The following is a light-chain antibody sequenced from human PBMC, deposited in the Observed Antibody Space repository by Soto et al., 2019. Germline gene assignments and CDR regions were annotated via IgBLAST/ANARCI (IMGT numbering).Light chain of an antibody. CDR1: QDTTTY. CDR2: TAS. Sequence: DIQLTQSPSFLSASVGDRVTIACRASQDTTTYLAWYQQKPGRAPKLLISTASTLQSGVPSRFSGSGSGTEFTLTISSLQPEDCATYYCQQFTTYPITFGQGTRHDIK. J-gene: IGKJ5*01. V-gene: IGKV1-9*01. CDR3: QQFTTYPIT.